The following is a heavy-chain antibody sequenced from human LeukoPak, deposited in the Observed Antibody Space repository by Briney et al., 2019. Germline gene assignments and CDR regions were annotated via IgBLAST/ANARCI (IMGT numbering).Heavy chain of an antibody. CDR2: IFHSGTT. Sequence: PSEALSLTCFVYGESINSGDYYWNWRRQSPGKGLEWIVSIFHSGTTDSPGGTNPKASLKARLTISIDQSQTYFSLRLTSVTAAATAVYYCARDRCSAYGHFDSWGQGNLVTVSS. D-gene: IGHD5-12*01. J-gene: IGHJ4*02. CDR3: ARDRCSAYGHFDS. V-gene: IGHV4-30-4*01. CDR1: GESINSGDYY.